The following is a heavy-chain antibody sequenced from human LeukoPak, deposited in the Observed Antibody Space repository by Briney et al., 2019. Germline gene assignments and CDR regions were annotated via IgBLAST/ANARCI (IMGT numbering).Heavy chain of an antibody. V-gene: IGHV3-21*01. CDR3: ARPTPLTTISADAFDI. D-gene: IGHD4-17*01. Sequence: GGSLRLSCAASGFTFSGYTMNWVRQAPGKGLEWVSSISSGGTYKYYADSVKGRFTISRDNAQNSLYLQMNSLRAEDSSVYYCARPTPLTTISADAFDIWGQGTMVTVSS. J-gene: IGHJ3*02. CDR1: GFTFSGYT. CDR2: ISSGGTYK.